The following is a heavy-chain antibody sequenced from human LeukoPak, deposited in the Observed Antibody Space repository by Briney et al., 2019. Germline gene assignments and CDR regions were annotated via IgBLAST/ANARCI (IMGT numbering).Heavy chain of an antibody. Sequence: PGGSLRLSCAASGFTFSSYSMNWVRQAPGKGLEWVSSISSRSSYIYYADSVKGRFTISRDNAKNSLYLQMNSLRAEDTAVYYCARGGWGSAHHDAFDIWGQGTMVTVSS. CDR2: ISSRSSYI. D-gene: IGHD3-16*01. CDR3: ARGGWGSAHHDAFDI. V-gene: IGHV3-21*01. CDR1: GFTFSSYS. J-gene: IGHJ3*02.